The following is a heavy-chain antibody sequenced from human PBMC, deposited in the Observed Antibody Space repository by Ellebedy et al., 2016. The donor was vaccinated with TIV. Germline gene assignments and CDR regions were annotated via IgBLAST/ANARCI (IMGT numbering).Heavy chain of an antibody. Sequence: SETLSLTCTVSGGSISSYYWSWIRQPPGKGLEWIGYIYYSGSTNYNPSLKSRVTISVDTSKNQFSLKLRSVTAADTAVYYCARDVRLIGYASDIWGQGTMVTVSS. CDR1: GGSISSYY. V-gene: IGHV4-59*12. CDR2: IYYSGST. CDR3: ARDVRLIGYASDI. J-gene: IGHJ3*02. D-gene: IGHD2/OR15-2a*01.